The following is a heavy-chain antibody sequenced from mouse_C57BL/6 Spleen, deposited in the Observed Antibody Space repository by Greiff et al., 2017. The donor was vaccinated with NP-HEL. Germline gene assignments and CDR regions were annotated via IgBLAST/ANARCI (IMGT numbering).Heavy chain of an antibody. CDR3: ARLSAQATDY. D-gene: IGHD3-2*02. Sequence: EVQLQQSGAELVKPGASVKLSCTASGFNIKDYYMHWVKQRTEQGLEWIGRIDPEDGETKDAPKFQGKATITADTSSNTAYLQLSSLTSEDTAVYYCARLSAQATDYWGQGTTLTVSS. V-gene: IGHV14-2*01. CDR2: IDPEDGET. CDR1: GFNIKDYY. J-gene: IGHJ2*01.